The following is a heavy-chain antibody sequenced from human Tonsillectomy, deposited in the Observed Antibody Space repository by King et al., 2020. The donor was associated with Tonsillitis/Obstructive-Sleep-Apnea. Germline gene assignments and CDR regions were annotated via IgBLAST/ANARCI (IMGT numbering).Heavy chain of an antibody. CDR3: ARGPPRAPYLYSFDY. CDR2: IYYSGST. Sequence: VQLQESGPGLVKPSETLSLTCTVSGGSISSYYWSWIRQPPGKGLEWIGYIYYSGSTNYNPSLKSRVTISVDTSKNQFSLKLSSVTAADTAVYYCARGPPRAPYLYSFDYWGQGTLVTVSS. D-gene: IGHD2/OR15-2a*01. V-gene: IGHV4-59*01. CDR1: GGSISSYY. J-gene: IGHJ4*02.